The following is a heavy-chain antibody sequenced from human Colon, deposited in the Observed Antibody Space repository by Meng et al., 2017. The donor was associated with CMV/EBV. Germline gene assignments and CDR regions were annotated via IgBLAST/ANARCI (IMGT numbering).Heavy chain of an antibody. Sequence: ESLKISCAVSGGSFSTYSWSWIRETPGKGLEWIGEINHRGNTDYNLSLKSRTSISVDTSKNQFSLQMWSVTAADTAVYYCARGGLVYDYGEEEYYFYGIDVWAQGTTVTVSS. D-gene: IGHD3-16*01. V-gene: IGHV4-34*01. J-gene: IGHJ6*02. CDR1: GGSFSTYS. CDR3: ARGGLVYDYGEEEYYFYGIDV. CDR2: INHRGNT.